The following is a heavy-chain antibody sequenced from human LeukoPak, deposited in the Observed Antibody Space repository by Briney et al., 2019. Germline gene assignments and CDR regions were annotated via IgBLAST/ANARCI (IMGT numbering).Heavy chain of an antibody. V-gene: IGHV4-59*10. CDR3: ARAGTVVTHDAFDI. CDR1: GGSFSGYY. CDR2: IYTSGST. Sequence: SETLSLTCAVYGGSFSGYYWSWIRQPPGKGLEWIGRIYTSGSTNYNPSLKSRVTMSVDTSKNQFSLKLSSVTAADTAVYYCARAGTVVTHDAFDIWGQGTMVTVSS. J-gene: IGHJ3*02. D-gene: IGHD4-23*01.